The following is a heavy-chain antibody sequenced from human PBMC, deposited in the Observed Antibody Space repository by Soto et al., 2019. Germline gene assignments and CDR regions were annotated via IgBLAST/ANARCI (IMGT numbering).Heavy chain of an antibody. V-gene: IGHV4-59*08. CDR3: ARSTSTGYFDS. CDR2: MYYSRST. CDR1: GGSISSDY. J-gene: IGHJ4*02. Sequence: QVQLQESGPGLVKPSETLSLTCTVSGGSISSDYWSWIRQPPGKGLEWIGYMYYSRSTNYNPSLKSSVTLAVDTPKRQFSLMLSSVTAAATAVYYCARSTSTGYFDSWGQGTLVPVSS.